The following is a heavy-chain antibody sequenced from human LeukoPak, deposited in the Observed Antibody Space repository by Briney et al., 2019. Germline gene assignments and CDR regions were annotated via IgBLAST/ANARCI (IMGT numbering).Heavy chain of an antibody. CDR3: ARYGSGTNAFDI. J-gene: IGHJ3*02. V-gene: IGHV1-69*06. Sequence: ASVKVSCKASGGTFSSYAISWVRQAPGQGLEWMGGIIPIFGTANYAQKFQGRVTITADKSTSTAYMELSSLRSEDTAVYYCARYGSGTNAFDIWGQGTMVTVSS. CDR2: IIPIFGTA. CDR1: GGTFSSYA. D-gene: IGHD3-10*01.